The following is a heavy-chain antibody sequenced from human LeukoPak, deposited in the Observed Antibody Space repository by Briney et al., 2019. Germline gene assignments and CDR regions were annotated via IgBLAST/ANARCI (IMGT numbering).Heavy chain of an antibody. D-gene: IGHD6-13*01. Sequence: SETLSLTCTVSGGSISIYYWSWIRQPPGKGLEWIGYIYYSGSTNYNPSLKSRVTISVDTSKNQFSLKLSSVTAADTAVYYCARAAAGTFDYWGQGTLVTVSS. J-gene: IGHJ4*02. CDR1: GGSISIYY. CDR3: ARAAAGTFDY. CDR2: IYYSGST. V-gene: IGHV4-59*01.